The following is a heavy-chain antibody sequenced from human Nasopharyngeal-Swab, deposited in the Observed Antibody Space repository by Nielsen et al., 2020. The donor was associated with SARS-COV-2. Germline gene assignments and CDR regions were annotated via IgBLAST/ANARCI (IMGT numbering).Heavy chain of an antibody. CDR2: ISSSSSNI. Sequence: GESLKISCAASGFTFNNYNFNWVRQAPGKGLEWVSFISSSSSNIYYADSVKGRFTISRDNAKNSLYLQMNSLRAEDTAVYYCARDGLDYDFWSAYFMDVWGQGTTVTVSS. CDR1: GFTFNNYN. V-gene: IGHV3-21*01. CDR3: ARDGLDYDFWSAYFMDV. J-gene: IGHJ6*02. D-gene: IGHD3-3*01.